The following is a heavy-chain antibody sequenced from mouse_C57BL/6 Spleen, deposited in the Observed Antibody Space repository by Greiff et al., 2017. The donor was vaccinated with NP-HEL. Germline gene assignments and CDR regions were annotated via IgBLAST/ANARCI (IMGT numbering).Heavy chain of an antibody. CDR2: IYPRDGST. CDR1: GYTFTDHT. D-gene: IGHD1-1*01. CDR3: TGITTVVGAY. V-gene: IGHV1-78*01. Sequence: QVQLQQSDAELVKPGASVKISCKVSGYTFTDHTIHWMKQRPEQGLEWIGYIYPRDGSTKYNQKFKGKAILTADKSSSTAYMELRSLTSEDSAVYYCTGITTVVGAYWGQGTLVTVSA. J-gene: IGHJ3*01.